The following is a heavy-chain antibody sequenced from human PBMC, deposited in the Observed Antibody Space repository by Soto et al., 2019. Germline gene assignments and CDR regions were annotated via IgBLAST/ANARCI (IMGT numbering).Heavy chain of an antibody. Sequence: GGSLRLSCAASGFTFSSYAMSWVRQAPGKGLEWVSAISGSGGSTYYADSVKGRFTISRDNSKNTLYLQMNSLRAEDTAVYYCARDDPYSSSWYAGGRPYYYYRMDVWGQGTTVTVSS. V-gene: IGHV3-23*01. CDR1: GFTFSSYA. CDR3: ARDDPYSSSWYAGGRPYYYYRMDV. D-gene: IGHD6-13*01. CDR2: ISGSGGST. J-gene: IGHJ6*02.